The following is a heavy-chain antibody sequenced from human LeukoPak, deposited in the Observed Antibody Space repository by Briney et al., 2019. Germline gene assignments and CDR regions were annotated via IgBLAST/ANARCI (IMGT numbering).Heavy chain of an antibody. Sequence: GGSLRLSCAASGFTFSSYAMSWVRQAPGKGLEWVSAISGSGGSTYYADSVKGRFTTSRDNSKNTLYLQMNSLRAEDTAVYYCAKDRDYYDSSGYYLDYFDYWGQGTLVTVSS. J-gene: IGHJ4*02. V-gene: IGHV3-23*01. CDR2: ISGSGGST. D-gene: IGHD3-22*01. CDR3: AKDRDYYDSSGYYLDYFDY. CDR1: GFTFSSYA.